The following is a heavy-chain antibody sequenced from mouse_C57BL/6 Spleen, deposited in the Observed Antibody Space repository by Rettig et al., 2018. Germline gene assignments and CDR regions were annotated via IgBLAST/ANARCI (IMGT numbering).Heavy chain of an antibody. V-gene: IGHV2-6*01. J-gene: IGHJ3*01. Sequence: QVQLKESGPGLVAPSQSLSITCTVSGFSLTSYGVDWVRQSPGKGLEWLGVIWGVGSTNYNSALKSRLSISKDNSKSQVFLKMNSLQTDDTAMYYGASVYDGYAFAYWGQGILVTVSA. D-gene: IGHD2-3*01. CDR2: IWGVGST. CDR3: ASVYDGYAFAY. CDR1: GFSLTSYG.